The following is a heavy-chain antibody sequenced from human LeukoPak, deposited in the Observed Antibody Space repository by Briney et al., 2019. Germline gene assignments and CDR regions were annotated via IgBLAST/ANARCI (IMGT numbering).Heavy chain of an antibody. D-gene: IGHD2-15*01. V-gene: IGHV3-7*03. Sequence: GGSLRLSCAASGFTFSSYWMSWVRQAPGKGLEWVANIKQDGSEKYYVDSVKGRFTISRDNTKNSLYLQMNSLRAEDTAVYYCARVGKQVAADYWGQGTLVTVSS. CDR2: IKQDGSEK. CDR1: GFTFSSYW. J-gene: IGHJ4*02. CDR3: ARVGKQVAADY.